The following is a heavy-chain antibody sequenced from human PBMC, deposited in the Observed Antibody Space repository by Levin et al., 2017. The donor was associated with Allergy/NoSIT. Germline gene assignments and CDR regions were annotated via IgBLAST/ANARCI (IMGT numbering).Heavy chain of an antibody. CDR3: ARDRPRARHYGMDV. J-gene: IGHJ6*02. V-gene: IGHV3-11*01. CDR1: GFTFSDYY. Sequence: PGGSLRLSCAASGFTFSDYYMSWIRQAPGKGLEWVSYISSSGSTIYYADSVKGRFTISRDNAKNSLYLQMNSLRAEDTAVYYCARDRPRARHYGMDVWGQGTTVTVSS. CDR2: ISSSGSTI.